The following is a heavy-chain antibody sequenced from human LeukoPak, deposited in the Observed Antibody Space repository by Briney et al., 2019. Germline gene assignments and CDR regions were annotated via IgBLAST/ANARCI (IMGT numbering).Heavy chain of an antibody. Sequence: GGSLRLSCAASGFTFSSYAMSWVRQAPGKGLEWVGFIRSKAYGGTTEYAASVKGRFTISRDDSKSIAYLQMNSLKTEDTAVYYCTRRRSGYYCDYWGQGTLVTVSS. CDR2: IRSKAYGGTT. V-gene: IGHV3-49*04. J-gene: IGHJ4*02. CDR1: GFTFSSYA. D-gene: IGHD3-22*01. CDR3: TRRRSGYYCDY.